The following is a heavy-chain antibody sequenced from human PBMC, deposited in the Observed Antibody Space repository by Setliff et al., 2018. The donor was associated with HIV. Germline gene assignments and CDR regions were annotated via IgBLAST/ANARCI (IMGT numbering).Heavy chain of an antibody. J-gene: IGHJ4*02. V-gene: IGHV1-46*01. CDR3: ARVGKRIRGYCSGDNCYLYYFDY. CDR1: GYSFTNYY. D-gene: IGHD2-15*01. CDR2: INPSSGDT. Sequence: ASVKVSCKASGYSFTNYYIHWVRQAPGQGLEWMGVINPSSGDTLYAQNFQGRVTVTRDTSTSTVYMELSSLRSEDTAVYYCARVGKRIRGYCSGDNCYLYYFDYWGQGTQVTVSS.